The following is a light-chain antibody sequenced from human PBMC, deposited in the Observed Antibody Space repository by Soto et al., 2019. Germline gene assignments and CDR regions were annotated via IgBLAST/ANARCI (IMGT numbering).Light chain of an antibody. CDR1: QSISSY. V-gene: IGKV1-39*01. CDR2: AAS. J-gene: IGKJ1*01. Sequence: EIQMTHSPSSLSASVVDIVTITCRASQSISSYLNWYQQKPGKAPKLLIYAASSLRSGVPSRFSGSGSGTDFTLTISSLQPEDFATYYCQQSYSTPRTFGQGTKVDIK. CDR3: QQSYSTPRT.